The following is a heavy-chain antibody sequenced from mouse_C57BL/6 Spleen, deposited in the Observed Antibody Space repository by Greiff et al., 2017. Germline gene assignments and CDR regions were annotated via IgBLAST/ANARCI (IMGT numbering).Heavy chain of an antibody. V-gene: IGHV1-81*01. Sequence: QVHVKQSGAELARPGASVKLSCKASGYTFTSYGISWVKQRTGQGLEWIGEIYPRSGNTYYNEKFKGKATLTADKSSSTAYMELRSLTSEDSAVYFCARGSSEGYAMDYWGQGTSVTVSS. D-gene: IGHD3-2*02. J-gene: IGHJ4*01. CDR3: ARGSSEGYAMDY. CDR1: GYTFTSYG. CDR2: IYPRSGNT.